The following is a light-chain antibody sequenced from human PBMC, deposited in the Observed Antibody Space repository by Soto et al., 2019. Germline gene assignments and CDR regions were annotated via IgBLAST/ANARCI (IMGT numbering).Light chain of an antibody. CDR3: QQLNSYLIT. J-gene: IGKJ5*01. CDR1: QGISSY. Sequence: DIQMTQSPFSLSASVGDRVTITCRASQGISSYLAWYQQKPGKAPKLLIYAASTLQSGVPSRFSGSGSGTDFTLTISSVQPEDFATYYCQQLNSYLITFGQGTRLEIK. CDR2: AAS. V-gene: IGKV1-9*01.